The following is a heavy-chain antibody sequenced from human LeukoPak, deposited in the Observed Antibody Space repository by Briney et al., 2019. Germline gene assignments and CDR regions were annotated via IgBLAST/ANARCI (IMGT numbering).Heavy chain of an antibody. D-gene: IGHD2-2*01. CDR3: ARLNCSSTSCHGRFDP. J-gene: IGHJ5*02. CDR2: INHSGST. Sequence: SETLSLTCSVSSYSISSGYYWGWIRQPPGKGLEWIGEINHSGSTNYNPSLKSRVTISVDTSKNQFSLKLSSVTAADTAVYYCARLNCSSTSCHGRFDPWGQGTLVTVSS. CDR1: SYSISSGYY. V-gene: IGHV4-38-2*02.